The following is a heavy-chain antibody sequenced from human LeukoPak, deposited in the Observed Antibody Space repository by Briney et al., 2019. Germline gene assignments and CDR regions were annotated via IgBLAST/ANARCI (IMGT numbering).Heavy chain of an antibody. J-gene: IGHJ3*02. CDR3: ARDQSGYLIDI. D-gene: IGHD3-22*01. Sequence: GRSLRLSCAASGFTFSSYGMHWVRQAPGKGLEWVAVIWYDGSNKYYADSVKGRFTISRDNSKNTLYLQMNSLRAEDMAVYYCARDQSGYLIDIWGQGTMVTVSS. CDR2: IWYDGSNK. V-gene: IGHV3-33*01. CDR1: GFTFSSYG.